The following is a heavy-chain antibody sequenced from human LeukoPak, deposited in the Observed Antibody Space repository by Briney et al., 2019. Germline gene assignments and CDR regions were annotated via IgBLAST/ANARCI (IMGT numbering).Heavy chain of an antibody. CDR3: ASSYYYGSGSYYSQY. V-gene: IGHV1-69*13. CDR1: GGTFSSYA. CDR2: IIPIIGTA. Sequence: SVKVSCKASGGTFSSYAISWVRQAPGQGLEWMGGIIPIIGTANYAQKFQGRVTITADESTSTAYMELSSLRSEDTAVYYCASSYYYGSGSYYSQYWGQGTLVTVSS. D-gene: IGHD3-10*01. J-gene: IGHJ4*02.